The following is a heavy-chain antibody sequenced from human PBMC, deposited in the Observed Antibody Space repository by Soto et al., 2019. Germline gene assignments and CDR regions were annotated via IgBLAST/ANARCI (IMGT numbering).Heavy chain of an antibody. Sequence: PSETLSLTCAVYGGSFSGYYWSWIRQPPGKGLEWIGEINHSGSTNYNPSLKSRVTRSVDTSKNQFSLKLSSVAAADTAVYYCASIAAAGRGGYYYYMDVWGKGTTVTVSS. CDR2: INHSGST. D-gene: IGHD6-13*01. V-gene: IGHV4-34*01. CDR1: GGSFSGYY. J-gene: IGHJ6*03. CDR3: ASIAAAGRGGYYYYMDV.